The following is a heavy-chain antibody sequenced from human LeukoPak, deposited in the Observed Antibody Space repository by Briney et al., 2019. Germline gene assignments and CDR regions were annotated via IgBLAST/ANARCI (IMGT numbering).Heavy chain of an antibody. CDR1: GGSFSGYY. CDR3: AGLRNCTNGVCYTSPRSVNDAFDI. V-gene: IGHV4-34*01. CDR2: INHSGST. Sequence: SETLSLTCAVYGGSFSGYYWSWIRQPPGKGLEWIGEINHSGSTNYNPSLKSRVTISVDTSKNQFSLKLSSVTAADTAVYYCAGLRNCTNGVCYTSPRSVNDAFDIWGQGSMVTVSS. D-gene: IGHD2-8*01. J-gene: IGHJ3*02.